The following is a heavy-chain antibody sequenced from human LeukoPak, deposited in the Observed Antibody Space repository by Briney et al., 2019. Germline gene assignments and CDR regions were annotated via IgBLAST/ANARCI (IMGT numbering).Heavy chain of an antibody. V-gene: IGHV1-24*01. J-gene: IGHJ6*02. CDR1: GYTLTELS. Sequence: ASVKVSCKVSGYTLTELSMHWVRQAPGKGLEWMGGFDPEDGETIYAQKFQGRVTMTTDTSTSTAYMELRSLRSDDTAVYYCARDPRRDGYNWVNYYYYYGMDVWGQGTTVTVSS. D-gene: IGHD5-24*01. CDR3: ARDPRRDGYNWVNYYYYYGMDV. CDR2: FDPEDGET.